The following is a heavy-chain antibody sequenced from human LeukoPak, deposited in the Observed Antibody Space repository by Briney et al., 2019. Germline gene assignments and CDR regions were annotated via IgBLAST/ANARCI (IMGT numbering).Heavy chain of an antibody. D-gene: IGHD3/OR15-3a*01. CDR3: ARRTGYNYYYMEV. J-gene: IGHJ6*03. CDR1: GYIFTQYG. CDR2: ISTYNGNT. Sequence: GASVKVSCKASGYIFTQYGISWVRQAPGQGLEWMASISTYNGNTNYAQNFQGRVTVTTDTSTSTAYMELRSLRSDDTAVYYCARRTGYNYYYMEVWGRGTTVTASS. V-gene: IGHV1-18*01.